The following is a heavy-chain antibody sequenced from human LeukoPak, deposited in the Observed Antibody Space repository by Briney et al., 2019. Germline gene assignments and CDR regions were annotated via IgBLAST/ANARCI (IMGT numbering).Heavy chain of an antibody. CDR1: GDSVSSNSAA. CDR2: TYYRSKWYN. Sequence: SQTLSLTCAISGDSVSSNSAAWNWIRQSPSRGLKWLGRTYYRSKWYNGYAISLKSRITIRPDTSKNQFSLQLSSVTPEDTAVYYCARGHSGYLDSWGQGTLVTVSS. J-gene: IGHJ4*02. D-gene: IGHD6-19*01. V-gene: IGHV6-1*01. CDR3: ARGHSGYLDS.